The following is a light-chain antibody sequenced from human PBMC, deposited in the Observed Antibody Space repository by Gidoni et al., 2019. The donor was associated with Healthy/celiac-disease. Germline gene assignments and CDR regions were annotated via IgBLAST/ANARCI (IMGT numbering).Light chain of an antibody. CDR3: CSYAGSYWV. CDR1: SHDVGGYNY. J-gene: IGLJ3*02. V-gene: IGLV2-11*01. CDR2: DVS. Sequence: QSALTQPRPVSGSPGPSVTISRTGTSHDVGGYNYVPWYQQHPGKAPKLMIYDVSKRPSGVPDRFSGSKSGNTASLTISGLQAEDEADYYCCSYAGSYWVFGGGTKLTVL.